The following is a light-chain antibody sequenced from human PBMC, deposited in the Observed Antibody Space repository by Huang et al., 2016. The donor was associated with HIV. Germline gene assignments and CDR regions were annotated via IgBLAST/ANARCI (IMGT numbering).Light chain of an antibody. Sequence: DIVMTQSPLSLPVTPGEPASISCKSSQSLLHSNGYNSLDWYLQKPGQSPQLLISLCSRRASGVPDRFSGSGSGTDFTLKISRVEAEDVGVYYCMQALETPITFGQGTRLEIK. V-gene: IGKV2-28*01. CDR2: LCS. J-gene: IGKJ5*01. CDR3: MQALETPIT. CDR1: QSLLHSNGYNS.